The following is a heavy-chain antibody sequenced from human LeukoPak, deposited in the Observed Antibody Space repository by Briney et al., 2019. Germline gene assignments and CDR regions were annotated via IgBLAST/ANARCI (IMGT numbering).Heavy chain of an antibody. CDR2: INPNSGGT. Sequence: ASVKVSCKASGYTFTGYYMHWVRQAPGQGLEWMGWINPNSGGTNYAQKFQSRVTMTRDSSISTAYMELSRLRSDDTAVYYCAIGYCSSTSCYSYYYYYMDVWGKGTTVTVSS. D-gene: IGHD2-2*01. CDR1: GYTFTGYY. V-gene: IGHV1-2*02. J-gene: IGHJ6*03. CDR3: AIGYCSSTSCYSYYYYYMDV.